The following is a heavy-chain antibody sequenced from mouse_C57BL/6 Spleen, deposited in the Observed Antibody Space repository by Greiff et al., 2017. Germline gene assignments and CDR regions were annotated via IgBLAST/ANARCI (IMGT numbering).Heavy chain of an antibody. CDR2: IDPSDSYT. CDR1: GYTFTSYW. D-gene: IGHD2-3*01. V-gene: IGHV1-50*01. CDR3: ARKGIYDGYYCYAMDY. J-gene: IGHJ4*01. Sequence: VKQSCKASGYTFTSYWMQWVKQRPGQGLEWIGEIDPSDSYTNYNQKFKGKATLTVDTSSSTAYMQLSSLTSEDSAVYYCARKGIYDGYYCYAMDYWGQGTSVTVSS.